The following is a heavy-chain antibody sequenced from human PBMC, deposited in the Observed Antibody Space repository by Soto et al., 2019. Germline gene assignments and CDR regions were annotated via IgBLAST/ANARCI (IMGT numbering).Heavy chain of an antibody. V-gene: IGHV4-34*01. CDR2: INHSGST. J-gene: IGHJ4*02. CDR3: ARGLDYGDYGVDY. CDR1: GGPFSGYY. Sequence: PSETLSLTCAVYGGPFSGYYWSWIRQPPGRGLEWIGEINHSGSTNYNPSPKSRVTISVDTSKNQFSLKLSSVTAADTAVYYGARGLDYGDYGVDYWGQGTLVTVSS. D-gene: IGHD4-17*01.